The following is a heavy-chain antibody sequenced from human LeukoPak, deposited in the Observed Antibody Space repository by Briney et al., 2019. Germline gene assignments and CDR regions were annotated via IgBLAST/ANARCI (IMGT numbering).Heavy chain of an antibody. CDR3: ARGGRYIVVVPAAIQWSYYYYGMDV. J-gene: IGHJ6*02. V-gene: IGHV1-8*01. D-gene: IGHD2-2*02. Sequence: ASVKVSCKASGYTFTSYDINWVRQATGQGLEWMGWMNPNSGNTGYAQKFQGRVTMTRNTSISTAYMELSSLRSEDTAVYYCARGGRYIVVVPAAIQWSYYYYGMDVWGQGTTVTVS. CDR2: MNPNSGNT. CDR1: GYTFTSYD.